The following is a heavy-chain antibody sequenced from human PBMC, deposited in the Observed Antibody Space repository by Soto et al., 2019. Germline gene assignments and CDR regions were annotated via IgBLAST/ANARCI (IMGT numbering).Heavy chain of an antibody. CDR3: ARASITMVRGVILPPDY. V-gene: IGHV4-39*01. CDR2: IYYSGST. Sequence: PSETLSLTCTVSGGSISSSSYYWVWIRHPPGKGLEWIGSIYYSGSTYYNPSLKSRVTISVDTSKNQFSLKLSSVTAADTAVYYCARASITMVRGVILPPDYWGQGTLVTVSS. D-gene: IGHD3-10*01. J-gene: IGHJ4*02. CDR1: GGSISSSSYY.